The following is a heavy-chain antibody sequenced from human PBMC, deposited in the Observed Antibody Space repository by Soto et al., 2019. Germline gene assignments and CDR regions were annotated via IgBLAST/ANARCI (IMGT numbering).Heavy chain of an antibody. CDR3: ARDLWGYCGTDCYPLDV. D-gene: IGHD2-21*02. CDR1: GGSISPYS. J-gene: IGHJ6*02. V-gene: IGHV4-59*01. CDR2: MYNTGST. Sequence: SQTLSLRSTASGGSISPYSWSWIRQPPGNGLDWIGYMYNTGSTVYNPPFKSRVTISVDTSKNQFSLKLNSVTAADTAVYYCARDLWGYCGTDCYPLDVWGQGTTVTVS.